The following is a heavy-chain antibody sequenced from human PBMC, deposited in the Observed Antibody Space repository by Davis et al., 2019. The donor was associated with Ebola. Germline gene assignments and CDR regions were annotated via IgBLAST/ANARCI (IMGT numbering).Heavy chain of an antibody. CDR3: AKDTPNIWFDV. V-gene: IGHV3-23*01. CDR1: GFSFSIFA. Sequence: GGSLRLSCAASGFSFSIFAMTWVRQAPGKGLEWVSTHGTSGDTYYADSVKGRFTISRDNSKNTLHLQMNSLRVEDTAIYYCAKDTPNIWFDVWGQGTMVAVSS. D-gene: IGHD2-15*01. J-gene: IGHJ3*01. CDR2: HGTSGDT.